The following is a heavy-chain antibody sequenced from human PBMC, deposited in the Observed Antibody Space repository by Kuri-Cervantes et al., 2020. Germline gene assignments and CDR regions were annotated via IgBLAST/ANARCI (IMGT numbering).Heavy chain of an antibody. CDR3: AQQIHSSGWYHLVDY. Sequence: ASVKVSCKASGYTFTSYDINWVRQATGQGLEWMGWMNPNSGNTGYAQKFQGRVTMTRNTSISTAYMELSSLRSEDTAVYYCAQQIHSSGWYHLVDYWGQGTLVTVSS. V-gene: IGHV1-8*02. J-gene: IGHJ4*02. CDR1: GYTFTSYD. D-gene: IGHD6-19*01. CDR2: MNPNSGNT.